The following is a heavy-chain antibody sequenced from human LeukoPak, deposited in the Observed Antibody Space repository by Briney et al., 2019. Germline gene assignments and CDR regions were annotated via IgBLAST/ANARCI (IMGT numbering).Heavy chain of an antibody. CDR1: GFTFGKYA. CDR2: ISRNGGST. CDR3: ARDWAGAVRWYFDL. D-gene: IGHD3-16*01. Sequence: GGSLRLSCAASGFTFGKYAMHWVRQAPGKGLEYVSAISRNGGSTYYANSVQGRFTISRDNSKNTLYLQMGSLRAEDMAVYYCARDWAGAVRWYFDLWGRGTLVTVSS. V-gene: IGHV3-64*01. J-gene: IGHJ2*01.